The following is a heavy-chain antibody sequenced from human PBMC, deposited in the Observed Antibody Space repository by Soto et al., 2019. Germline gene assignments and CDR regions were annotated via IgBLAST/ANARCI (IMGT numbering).Heavy chain of an antibody. Sequence: EVQLVESGGGLVQPGGSLRLSCAASGFTFSSYWMHWVRQAPGKGLVWVSRINSDGSSTSYADSVKGRFTISRDNAKNPLYLQMNSLRVEDTAVYYCARDQVVSRNWFDAGGQGTLVTVSS. D-gene: IGHD2-8*02. CDR1: GFTFSSYW. J-gene: IGHJ5*02. CDR2: INSDGSST. V-gene: IGHV3-74*01. CDR3: ARDQVVSRNWFDA.